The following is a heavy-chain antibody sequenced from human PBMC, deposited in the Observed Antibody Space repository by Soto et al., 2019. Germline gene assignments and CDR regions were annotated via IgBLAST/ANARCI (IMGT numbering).Heavy chain of an antibody. Sequence: QVQLVESGGGVVQPGRSLRLSCAASGFTFSSYGMHWVRQAPGKGLEWVAVIWYDGSNKYYADSVKGRFTISRDNSKNTLYRPMNSLRAEDTAVYYCARDRVVVVAASHLDYWGQGTLVTVSS. V-gene: IGHV3-30*19. CDR2: IWYDGSNK. CDR1: GFTFSSYG. J-gene: IGHJ4*02. CDR3: ARDRVVVVAASHLDY. D-gene: IGHD2-15*01.